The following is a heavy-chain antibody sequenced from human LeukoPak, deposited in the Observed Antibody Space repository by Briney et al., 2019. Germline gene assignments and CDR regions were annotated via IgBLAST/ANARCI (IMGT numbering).Heavy chain of an antibody. CDR3: ARDTSGWYRYNWFDP. D-gene: IGHD6-19*01. V-gene: IGHV1-2*02. CDR2: INPNSGGT. Sequence: GASVKVSCKASGYTFTGYYMHWVRQAPGQGLEWMGWINPNSGGTNYAQKFQGRVTMTRDTSISTAYMELSRLRSDDTAVYYCARDTSGWYRYNWFDPWGQGTLVTVSS. CDR1: GYTFTGYY. J-gene: IGHJ5*02.